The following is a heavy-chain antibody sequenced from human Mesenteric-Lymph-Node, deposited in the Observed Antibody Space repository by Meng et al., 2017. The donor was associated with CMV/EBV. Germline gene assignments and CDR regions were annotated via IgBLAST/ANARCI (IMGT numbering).Heavy chain of an antibody. CDR1: GFTVSSNY. CDR3: ARDVWNYAFDY. Sequence: GESLKISCAASGFTVSSNYMSWVRQAPGKGLEWVSLIYSGGSTYYADSVKGRFTISRDNSKNTLYLQMNSLRAEDTAVYYCARDVWNYAFDYWGQGTLVTVSS. J-gene: IGHJ4*02. CDR2: IYSGGST. D-gene: IGHD1-7*01. V-gene: IGHV3-53*01.